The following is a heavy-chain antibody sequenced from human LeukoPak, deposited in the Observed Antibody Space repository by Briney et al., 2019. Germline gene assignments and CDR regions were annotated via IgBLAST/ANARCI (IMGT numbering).Heavy chain of an antibody. D-gene: IGHD3-3*02. Sequence: GGSLRLSCAASGFTFSSYAMSWVRQAPGKGLEWVSAISGSGGSTYYADSVKGRFTISRDNSKDTLYLQMNSLRAEDTAVYYCAKDPYEHFWSGYANDAFDIWGQGTMVTVSS. CDR1: GFTFSSYA. J-gene: IGHJ3*02. CDR2: ISGSGGST. CDR3: AKDPYEHFWSGYANDAFDI. V-gene: IGHV3-23*01.